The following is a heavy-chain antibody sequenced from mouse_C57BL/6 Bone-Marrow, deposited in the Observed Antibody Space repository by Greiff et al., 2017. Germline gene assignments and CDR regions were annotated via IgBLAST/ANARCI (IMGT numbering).Heavy chain of an antibody. CDR1: GFTFSSYG. V-gene: IGHV5-6*01. Sequence: EVQRVESGGDLVKPGGSLKLSCAASGFTFSSYGMSWVRQTPDKRLEWVATISSGGSYTYYPDSVKGRFTISRDNAKNTLYLQMSSLKSEDTAMYYCARRDYGKDYYAMDDWGQGTSVTVSS. CDR2: ISSGGSYT. D-gene: IGHD1-1*01. CDR3: ARRDYGKDYYAMDD. J-gene: IGHJ4*01.